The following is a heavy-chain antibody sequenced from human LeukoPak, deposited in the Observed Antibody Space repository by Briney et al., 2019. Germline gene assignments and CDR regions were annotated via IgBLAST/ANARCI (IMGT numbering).Heavy chain of an antibody. CDR2: ISSSGSTI. J-gene: IGHJ4*02. D-gene: IGHD2-15*01. CDR3: ARGYCSGGSCYSHDY. Sequence: GGSLRLSCAASGFTFSSYEMNWVRQAPGKGLEWVSYISSSGSTIYYADSVKGRFTISRDNAKNSLYLQMNSLRAEDTAVYYCARGYCSGGSCYSHDYWGQGTLVTVSS. V-gene: IGHV3-48*03. CDR1: GFTFSSYE.